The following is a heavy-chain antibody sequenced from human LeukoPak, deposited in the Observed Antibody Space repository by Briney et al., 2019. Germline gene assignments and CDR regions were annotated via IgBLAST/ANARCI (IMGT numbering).Heavy chain of an antibody. CDR3: ASHGLKYYDYVWGSYADY. CDR2: ISGSGGST. Sequence: PGGSLRLSCADSGFTFSSYAMSWVRQVPGKGLEWVSAISGSGGSTYYADSVKGRFTISRDNSNNTLYLQMNSLRAEDTALYYCASHGLKYYDYVWGSYADYWGQGTLVTVSS. D-gene: IGHD3-16*01. V-gene: IGHV3-23*01. CDR1: GFTFSSYA. J-gene: IGHJ4*02.